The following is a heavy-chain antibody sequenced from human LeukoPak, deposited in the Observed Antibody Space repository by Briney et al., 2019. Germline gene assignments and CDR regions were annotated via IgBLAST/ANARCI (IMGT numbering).Heavy chain of an antibody. Sequence: GGSLRLSCAASGFTFSSYAMHWVRQAPGKGLEWVAVVSYDGSNKYYADSVKGRFTISRDNSKNTLYLQMNSLRAEDTAVYYCARTRQQQLVPEDYWGQGTLVTVSS. V-gene: IGHV3-30*04. CDR3: ARTRQQQLVPEDY. CDR1: GFTFSSYA. J-gene: IGHJ4*02. CDR2: VSYDGSNK. D-gene: IGHD6-13*01.